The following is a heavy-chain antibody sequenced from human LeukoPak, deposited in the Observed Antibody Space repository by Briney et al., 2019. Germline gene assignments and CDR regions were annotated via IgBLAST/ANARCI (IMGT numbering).Heavy chain of an antibody. J-gene: IGHJ3*02. CDR3: ARERGTDGESWNDAFDI. D-gene: IGHD3-10*01. V-gene: IGHV4-59*01. CDR1: GGSISSYY. CDR2: IYYSGST. Sequence: SETLSLTCTVSGGSISSYYWSWIRQPPGKGLEWIGYIYYSGSTNYNPSLKSRVTISVDTSKNQFSLKLSSVTAADTAVYYCARERGTDGESWNDAFDIWGQGTMVTVSS.